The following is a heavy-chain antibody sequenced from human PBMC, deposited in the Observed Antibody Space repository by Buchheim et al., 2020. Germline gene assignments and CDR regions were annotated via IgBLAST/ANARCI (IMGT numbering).Heavy chain of an antibody. CDR2: INPNNGGT. V-gene: IGHV1-2*02. D-gene: IGHD3/OR15-3a*01. Sequence: QVQLVQSGAEVKNPGASLKVSCKASGYTFTDYYVHWVRQAPGHGLEWMGWINPNNGGTNYAQKFQGRVTGTRDSFISTAHMELSRLRSDDTAVYYCARGSVIFSLDFWGQGTL. CDR1: GYTFTDYY. CDR3: ARGSVIFSLDF. J-gene: IGHJ4*02.